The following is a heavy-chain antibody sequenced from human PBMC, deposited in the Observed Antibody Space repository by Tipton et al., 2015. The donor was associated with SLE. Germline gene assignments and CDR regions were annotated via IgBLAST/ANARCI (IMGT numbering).Heavy chain of an antibody. CDR1: GGSISSYY. V-gene: IGHV4-59*01. CDR2: IYYSGST. J-gene: IGHJ4*02. Sequence: TLSLTCTVSGGSISSYYWSWIRQPPGEGLEWIGYIYYSGSTNYNPSLKSRVTISVDTSKNQFSLKLSSVTAADTAVYYCARAGYSSSSGPFDYWGQGTLVTVSS. CDR3: ARAGYSSSSGPFDY. D-gene: IGHD6-6*01.